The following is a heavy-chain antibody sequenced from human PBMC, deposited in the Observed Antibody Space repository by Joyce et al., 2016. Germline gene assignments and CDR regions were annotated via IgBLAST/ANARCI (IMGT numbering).Heavy chain of an antibody. Sequence: ESGPGLVKPSETLSLTCTVSAGSVSSGLYYWSWIRQPPGKGLEWIGDIYYTGSTNYNPSLKSRVTISVDTSKNQFSLRLTSMTAADTAVYYCARGDVDYDILTGFDYWGQGTLVTVSS. CDR3: ARGDVDYDILTGFDY. V-gene: IGHV4-61*01. J-gene: IGHJ4*02. CDR1: AGSVSSGLYY. D-gene: IGHD3-9*01. CDR2: IYYTGST.